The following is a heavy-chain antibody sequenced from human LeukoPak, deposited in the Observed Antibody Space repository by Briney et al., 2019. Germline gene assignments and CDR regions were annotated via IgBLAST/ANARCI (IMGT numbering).Heavy chain of an antibody. CDR1: GFTFSSYS. CDR3: ARDRTFFGVVIPHMDV. CDR2: ISSSSSYI. J-gene: IGHJ6*03. V-gene: IGHV3-21*01. Sequence: GGSLRLSCAASGFTFSSYSMNWVRQAPGKGLEWVSSISSSSSYIYYADSVKGRFTISRDNAKNSLYLQMNSLRAEDTAVYYCARDRTFFGVVIPHMDVWGKGTTVTVSS. D-gene: IGHD3-3*01.